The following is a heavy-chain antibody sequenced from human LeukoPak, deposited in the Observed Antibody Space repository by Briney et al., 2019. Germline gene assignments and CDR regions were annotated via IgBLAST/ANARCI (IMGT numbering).Heavy chain of an antibody. CDR1: GGTFSSYA. CDR2: IIPILGIA. V-gene: IGHV1-69*04. D-gene: IGHD2-15*01. CDR3: ARLIVVVVAAASTAPFGMDV. Sequence: GASVKVSCKASGGTFSSYAISWVRQAPGQGLEWMGRIIPILGIANYAQKFQGRVTITADKSTSTAYMELSSLRSEDTAVYYCARLIVVVVAAASTAPFGMDVWGQGTTVTVSS. J-gene: IGHJ6*02.